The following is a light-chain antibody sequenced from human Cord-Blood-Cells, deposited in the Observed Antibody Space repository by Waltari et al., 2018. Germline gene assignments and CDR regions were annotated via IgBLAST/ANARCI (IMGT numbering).Light chain of an antibody. CDR2: EVS. CDR3: SSYTSSSPNVV. J-gene: IGLJ2*01. CDR1: SSDVGGYNY. Sequence: QYALTQPASVSGSPGQSITISCTGTSSDVGGYNYVSWYQQHPGKAPKRMIYEVSNRPSGVSNRFSGSKSGNTASLTISGLQAEDEADYYCSSYTSSSPNVVFGGGTKLTVL. V-gene: IGLV2-14*01.